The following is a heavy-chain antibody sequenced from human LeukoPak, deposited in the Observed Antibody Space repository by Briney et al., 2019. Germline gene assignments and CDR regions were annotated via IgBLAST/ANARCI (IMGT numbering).Heavy chain of an antibody. CDR2: IYTSGST. Sequence: PSETLSLTCTVSGGSISSYYWSWIRQPAGKGLEWIGRIYTSGSTNYNPSLKSRVTMSVDTSKNQFSLKLSSVTAAATAVYYCARDASYYYDSSGYYYFAPNVHYFDYWGQGTLVTVSS. V-gene: IGHV4-4*07. D-gene: IGHD3-22*01. CDR1: GGSISSYY. CDR3: ARDASYYYDSSGYYYFAPNVHYFDY. J-gene: IGHJ4*02.